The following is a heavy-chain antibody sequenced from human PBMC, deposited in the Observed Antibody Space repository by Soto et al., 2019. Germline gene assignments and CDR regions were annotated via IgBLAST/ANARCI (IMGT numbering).Heavy chain of an antibody. J-gene: IGHJ4*02. CDR2: ISTNKGNT. V-gene: IGHV1-18*01. CDR1: GYTFTTYG. Sequence: QVQLVQSGPEVKKPGASVKVSCKTSGYTFTTYGISWVRQAPGQGLEWMGWISTNKGNTNYAQKFQGRVTMTTDTSTSTAYMELRSLRSDDTAMYYCAHRSPAFDFGGQGTLGTVSS. CDR3: AHRSPAFDF.